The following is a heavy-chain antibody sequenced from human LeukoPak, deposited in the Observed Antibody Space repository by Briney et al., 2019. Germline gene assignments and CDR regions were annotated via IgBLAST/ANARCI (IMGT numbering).Heavy chain of an antibody. CDR2: ISYDGSNK. CDR1: GFTFSSYG. J-gene: IGHJ4*02. CDR3: AKELYYYDSSGYSENYFDY. V-gene: IGHV3-30*18. Sequence: PGGSLRLSCAASGFTFSSYGMHWVRQAPGKGLEWVAVISYDGSNKYYTDSVKGRFTISRDNSKNTLYLQMNSLRAEDTAVYYCAKELYYYDSSGYSENYFDYWGQGTLVTVS. D-gene: IGHD3-22*01.